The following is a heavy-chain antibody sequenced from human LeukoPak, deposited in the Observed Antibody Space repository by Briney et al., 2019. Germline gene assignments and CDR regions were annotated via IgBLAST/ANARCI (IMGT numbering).Heavy chain of an antibody. CDR2: IYYTGST. CDR1: GASISVFPYY. D-gene: IGHD6-19*01. Sequence: SETLSLTCTVSGASISVFPYYWVWIRQPPGKALEWIGYIYYTGSTNYNPSLKSRVTISVDTSKNQFSLKLSPVTAADTAVYYCARRPHTGYSGDWGPHDYYYGMNVWGQGTTVTVSS. J-gene: IGHJ6*02. CDR3: ARRPHTGYSGDWGPHDYYYGMNV. V-gene: IGHV4-61*05.